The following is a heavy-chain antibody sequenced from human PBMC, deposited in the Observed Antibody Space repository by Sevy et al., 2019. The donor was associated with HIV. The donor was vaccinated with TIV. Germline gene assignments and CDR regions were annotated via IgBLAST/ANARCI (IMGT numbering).Heavy chain of an antibody. V-gene: IGHV3-33*01. Sequence: GGSLRLSCPASGFTFSSYGMHWVRQAPGKGLEWVALIWYDGSSKYYADSVKGRFTISRDNSKNTLYLQMNSLRAEDTAVYYCASGAYYYASRTENFDYWRQGTLVTVSS. J-gene: IGHJ4*02. CDR2: IWYDGSSK. CDR1: GFTFSSYG. CDR3: ASGAYYYASRTENFDY. D-gene: IGHD3-10*01.